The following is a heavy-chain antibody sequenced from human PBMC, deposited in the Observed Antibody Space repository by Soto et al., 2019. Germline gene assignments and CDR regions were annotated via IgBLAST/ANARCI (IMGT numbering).Heavy chain of an antibody. D-gene: IGHD2-15*01. V-gene: IGHV3-74*01. J-gene: IGHJ4*02. CDR3: TRDSGGRDAY. Sequence: WRSLRLSCSASVFTFSSYWMHWFRQVPGKGLVWVSRINNGGSITSHADSVKGRFTISRDNAKNTLYLQMKSLRADDTAVYYCTRDSGGRDAYWGQGALVTVSS. CDR2: INNGGSIT. CDR1: VFTFSSYW.